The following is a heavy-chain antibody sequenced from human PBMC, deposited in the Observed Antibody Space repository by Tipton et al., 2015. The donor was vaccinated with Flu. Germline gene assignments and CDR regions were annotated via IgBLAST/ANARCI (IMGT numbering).Heavy chain of an antibody. CDR1: SASIRSTNYF. CDR2: VYPSGTT. D-gene: IGHD3-10*02. V-gene: IGHV4-39*01. Sequence: TLSLTCTVSSASIRSTNYFCAWIRQPPGKRLELIGSVYPSGTTYYNPSLKSRVTISVDTSKSQFSLKLRSVTAADTAVYYCARLSYYDVDLKNFYFGHWGQGVLVTVSS. CDR3: ARLSYYDVDLKNFYFGH. J-gene: IGHJ4*02.